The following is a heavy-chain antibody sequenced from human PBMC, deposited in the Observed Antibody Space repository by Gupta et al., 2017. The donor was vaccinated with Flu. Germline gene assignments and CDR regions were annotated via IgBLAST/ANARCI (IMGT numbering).Heavy chain of an antibody. CDR2: VRVHNDDKL. Sequence: VHLVQSGPEMKKPGASVRVSCKTSGDMFDTSGISWLRQAPGQGLEWMGWVRVHNDDKLNDAQRVRDRMNIRTDTSTNKVRVELWGLNHDDTAVYYCARVQVEMGYFNFDSWGQGTHVTVSS. CDR3: ARVQVEMGYFNFDS. CDR1: GDMFDTSG. J-gene: IGHJ4*02. D-gene: IGHD2-8*01. V-gene: IGHV1-18*01.